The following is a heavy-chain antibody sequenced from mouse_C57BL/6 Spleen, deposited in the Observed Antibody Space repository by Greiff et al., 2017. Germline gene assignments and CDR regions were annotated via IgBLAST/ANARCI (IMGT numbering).Heavy chain of an antibody. J-gene: IGHJ3*01. CDR3: ARYKGDSPFAY. V-gene: IGHV7-3*01. D-gene: IGHD3-2*01. CDR1: GFTFTDYY. CDR2: IRNKANGYTT. Sequence: EVKLMESGGGLVQPGGSLSLSCAASGFTFTDYYMSWVRQPPGKALEWLGFIRNKANGYTTEYSASVKGRFTISRDNSQSILYLQMNALRAEDSATYYCARYKGDSPFAYWGQGTLVTVSA.